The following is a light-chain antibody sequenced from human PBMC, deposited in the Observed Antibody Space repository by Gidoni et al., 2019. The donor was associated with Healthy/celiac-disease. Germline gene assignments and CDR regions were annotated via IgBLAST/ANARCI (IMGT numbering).Light chain of an antibody. Sequence: AIRMTQSPSSFSASTGDRVTITCRASQGISSYFAWYQQKPGKAPKLLIYAASTLQSGVPSRFSGSGSGTDFTLTISSLQSEDFATYYCQQYYSYPLTFGGGTKVEIK. V-gene: IGKV1-8*01. J-gene: IGKJ4*01. CDR2: AAS. CDR3: QQYYSYPLT. CDR1: QGISSY.